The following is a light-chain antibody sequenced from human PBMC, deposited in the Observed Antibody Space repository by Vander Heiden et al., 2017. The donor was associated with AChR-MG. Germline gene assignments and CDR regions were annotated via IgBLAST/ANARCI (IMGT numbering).Light chain of an antibody. V-gene: IGKV3-20*01. CDR1: QSVSSTY. Sequence: EIVLTQSPGTLSLSPGERATLHCRASQSVSSTYLAWYQQKPGQAPRLLIYGASSRAPGIPDRFSGSGSGTDFTLTISRLEPEDFAGYYCQQYDAFGQGTKLEIK. CDR2: GAS. CDR3: QQYDA. J-gene: IGKJ2*01.